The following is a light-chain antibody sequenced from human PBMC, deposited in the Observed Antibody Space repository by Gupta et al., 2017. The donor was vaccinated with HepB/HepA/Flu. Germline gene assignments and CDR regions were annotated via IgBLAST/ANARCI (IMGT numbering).Light chain of an antibody. CDR2: AAS. J-gene: IGKJ2*03. Sequence: DIQMTQSPSSLSASVGDRVTITCRASQTIGNYLNWYQLKAGKAPKLLIYAASRLQSGVPSRFSGSGSETDFTLTISTLQPEDFATYYCQQTYKVPHSFGQGTKLEIK. V-gene: IGKV1-39*01. CDR1: QTIGNY. CDR3: QQTYKVPHS.